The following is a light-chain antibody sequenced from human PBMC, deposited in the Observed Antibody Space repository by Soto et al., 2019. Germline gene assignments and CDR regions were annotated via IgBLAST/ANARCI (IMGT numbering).Light chain of an antibody. Sequence: EIVLTQSPGTLSLSPGERATLSCRASQSTSSSYLAWYRQKPGQAPRLLIYGASSRATGIPDRFSGSGSGTDFTLIISSLQSEDSAVYYCQQYNSWLWTFGQGTKVDIK. J-gene: IGKJ1*01. CDR3: QQYNSWLWT. CDR2: GAS. V-gene: IGKV3-20*01. CDR1: QSTSSSY.